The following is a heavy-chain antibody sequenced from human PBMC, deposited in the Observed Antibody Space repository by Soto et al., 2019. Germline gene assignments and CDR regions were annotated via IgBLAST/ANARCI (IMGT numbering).Heavy chain of an antibody. Sequence: RLEESGPGLVKPAQTLSLSCNVTGHSISNIDSFWTWIRQPPGKGLEWLGYISNFGTTNYKPSLKSRLTISLDRSKNQISLELTSVTAADTTVYYCVRDVGIAASGTSGNDYFYGIAVWGQGTTVIVSS. CDR1: GHSISNIDSF. V-gene: IGHV4-30-4*08. D-gene: IGHD6-13*01. J-gene: IGHJ6*02. CDR3: VRDVGIAASGTSGNDYFYGIAV. CDR2: ISNFGTT.